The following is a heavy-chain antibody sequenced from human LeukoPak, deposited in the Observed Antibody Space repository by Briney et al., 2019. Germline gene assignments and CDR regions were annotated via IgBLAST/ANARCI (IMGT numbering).Heavy chain of an antibody. CDR2: IIPIFGIA. Sequence: EASVKVSCKASGGTFSSYAISWVRQAPGQGLEWMGRIIPIFGIANYAQKFQGRVTITADKSTSTAYMELSSLRSEDTAVYYCAREALYCSSTSCYTVIEGYCFDYWGQGTLVTVSS. CDR1: GGTFSSYA. CDR3: AREALYCSSTSCYTVIEGYCFDY. D-gene: IGHD2-2*02. J-gene: IGHJ4*02. V-gene: IGHV1-69*04.